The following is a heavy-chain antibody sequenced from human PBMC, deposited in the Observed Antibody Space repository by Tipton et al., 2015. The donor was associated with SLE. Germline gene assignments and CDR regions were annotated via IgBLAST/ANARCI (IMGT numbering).Heavy chain of an antibody. J-gene: IGHJ3*02. Sequence: LRLSCTVSGGSISSHYWSWIRQPPGKGLEWIGYIYYSGSTNYNPSLKSRVTISVDTSKNQFSLKLSSVTAADTAVYYCARDPAGGAFDIWGQGTMVTVSS. CDR1: GGSISSHY. D-gene: IGHD6-19*01. CDR3: ARDPAGGAFDI. CDR2: IYYSGST. V-gene: IGHV4-59*11.